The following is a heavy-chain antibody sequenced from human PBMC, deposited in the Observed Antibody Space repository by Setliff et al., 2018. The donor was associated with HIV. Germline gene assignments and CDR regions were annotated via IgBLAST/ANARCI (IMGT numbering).Heavy chain of an antibody. CDR2: ISGSGSTT. CDR1: GFSINDYD. Sequence: PGGSLRLSCVASGFSINDYDMNWVRQAPGKGLEWVSSISGSGSTTYYADSVKGRLTISRDNSQNALYLHMNSLRAEDTAVYYCAKLQEGHVYSHYDSWGQGTLVTVSS. CDR3: AKLQEGHVYSHYDS. J-gene: IGHJ4*02. V-gene: IGHV3-23*01. D-gene: IGHD2-21*01.